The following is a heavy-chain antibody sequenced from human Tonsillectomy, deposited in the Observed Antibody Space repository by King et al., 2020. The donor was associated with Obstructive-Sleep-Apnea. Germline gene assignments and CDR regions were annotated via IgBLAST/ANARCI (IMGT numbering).Heavy chain of an antibody. Sequence: VQLVESGGGLVQPGGSLRLSCAASGFTVSYNYMSWVRQAPGKGLEWVSVIYSGGSTYYTDSVKGRFTISRDNSKNTLYLQMNTLRAEDTAVYYCARARYSGSSWEDYWGQGTLVTVSS. CDR2: IYSGGST. V-gene: IGHV3-66*01. CDR1: GFTVSYNY. D-gene: IGHD1-26*01. CDR3: ARARYSGSSWEDY. J-gene: IGHJ4*02.